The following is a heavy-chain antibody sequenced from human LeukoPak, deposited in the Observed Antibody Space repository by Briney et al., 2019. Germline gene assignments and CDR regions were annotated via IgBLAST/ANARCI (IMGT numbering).Heavy chain of an antibody. Sequence: GGSLRLSCAASGFTFSSYGMSWVRQAPGKGLEWVSAISGSGGSTYYADSVKGRFTISRDNSKSTLYLQMNSLRAEDTAVYYCAKDYRPAARSFITMVRGVPSYYMDVWGKGTTVTISS. V-gene: IGHV3-23*01. CDR2: ISGSGGST. D-gene: IGHD3-10*01. CDR1: GFTFSSYG. J-gene: IGHJ6*03. CDR3: AKDYRPAARSFITMVRGVPSYYMDV.